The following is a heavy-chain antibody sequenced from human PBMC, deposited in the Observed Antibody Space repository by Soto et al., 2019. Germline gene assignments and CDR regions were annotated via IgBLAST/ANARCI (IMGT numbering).Heavy chain of an antibody. CDR1: GFTFSSYA. D-gene: IGHD4-17*01. V-gene: IGHV3-30-3*01. CDR3: ARAGDYGDYALFDY. J-gene: IGHJ4*02. CDR2: ISTDGSNK. Sequence: QVQLVESGGGVVQPGRSLRLSCAASGFTFSSYAMHWVRQAPGKGLEWAAVISTDGSNKYYADSVKGRFTISRDTSKNTLYLQMNSLRLEDTAVYYCARAGDYGDYALFDYWGQGTLVTVSS.